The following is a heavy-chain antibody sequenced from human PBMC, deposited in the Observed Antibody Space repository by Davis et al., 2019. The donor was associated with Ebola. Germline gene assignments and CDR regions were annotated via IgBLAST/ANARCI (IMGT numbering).Heavy chain of an antibody. J-gene: IGHJ3*01. CDR2: ITSNGGNT. V-gene: IGHV3-64*01. Sequence: PGGSLRLSCAASGFTFRNFAMHWVRQAPGKGLECVSAITSNGGNTYYANSVKGRFIISRDNSKNTLSLQMGSLRPEDMAMYYCVRARSGFYSGAFDVWGQGSMVTVSS. CDR3: VRARSGFYSGAFDV. CDR1: GFTFRNFA. D-gene: IGHD3-22*01.